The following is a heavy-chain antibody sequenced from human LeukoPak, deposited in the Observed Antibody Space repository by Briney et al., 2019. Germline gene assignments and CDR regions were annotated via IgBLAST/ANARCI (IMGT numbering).Heavy chain of an antibody. D-gene: IGHD3-22*01. Sequence: GASVKVSCKASGYTFTSYGISWVRQAPGQGLEWMGWISAYNGNTNYAQKLQGRVTMTTDTSTSTAYMELRSLRSDDTAVYYCARELLDYYDSSGYPPDYWGQGTLVTVSS. CDR2: ISAYNGNT. CDR3: ARELLDYYDSSGYPPDY. CDR1: GYTFTSYG. J-gene: IGHJ4*02. V-gene: IGHV1-18*01.